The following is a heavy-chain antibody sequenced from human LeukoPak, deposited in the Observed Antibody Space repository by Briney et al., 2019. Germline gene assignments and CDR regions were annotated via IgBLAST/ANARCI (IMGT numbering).Heavy chain of an antibody. CDR1: GFTFSSYA. V-gene: IGHV3-23*01. Sequence: GGSLRLSCAASGFTFSSYAMSWVRQAPGEGLEWVSTISGSGGSTYYADSVKGRFTISRDNSKNTLYLHMNSLRADDTAVYYCAKDEEGTSWGQGTLVTVSS. CDR2: ISGSGGST. J-gene: IGHJ5*02. CDR3: AKDEEGTS.